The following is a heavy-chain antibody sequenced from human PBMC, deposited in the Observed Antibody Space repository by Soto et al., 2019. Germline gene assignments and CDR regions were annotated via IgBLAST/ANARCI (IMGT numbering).Heavy chain of an antibody. V-gene: IGHV4-59*01. CDR1: GAPITINY. Sequence: PSETLSLPCTVSGAPITINYWSWIRQAPRNGLEWVGYIYYSGRTTSNPSLKSRVTMSGDTSTAHFSLIPNSVTAASTAVYYSGRDAGGHYDHWGPVILVTVSS. CDR3: GRDAGGHYDH. J-gene: IGHJ4*01. CDR2: IYYSGRT. D-gene: IGHD2-15*01.